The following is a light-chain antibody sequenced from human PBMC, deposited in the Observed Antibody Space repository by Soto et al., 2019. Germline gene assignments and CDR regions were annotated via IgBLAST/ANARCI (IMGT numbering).Light chain of an antibody. Sequence: VLTQPPSVSAAPGQKVTISCSGSSSNIGGNSVSWYQQLPGTAPKLLIYDDNKRPSGIPDRFSGSKSGTSATLGITGFQTGDEADYYCGSWDSSLSAYVLGTGTKVTV. CDR3: GSWDSSLSAYV. CDR2: DDN. V-gene: IGLV1-51*01. J-gene: IGLJ1*01. CDR1: SSNIGGNS.